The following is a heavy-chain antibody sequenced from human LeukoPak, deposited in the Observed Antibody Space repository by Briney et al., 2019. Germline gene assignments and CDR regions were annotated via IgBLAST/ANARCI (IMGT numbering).Heavy chain of an antibody. J-gene: IGHJ4*02. V-gene: IGHV3-30*02. Sequence: GGSLKLSCAASGFTFSSYGMHWVRQAPGKGLEWVAFIRYDGSNKYYADSVKGRFTISRDNSKNTLYLQMNSLRAEDTAVYYCAKEARMSVVVPAANDYWGQGTLVTVSS. CDR1: GFTFSSYG. CDR2: IRYDGSNK. CDR3: AKEARMSVVVPAANDY. D-gene: IGHD2-2*01.